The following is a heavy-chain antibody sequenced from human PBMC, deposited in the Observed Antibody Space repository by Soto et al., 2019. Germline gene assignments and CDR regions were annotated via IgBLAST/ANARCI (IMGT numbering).Heavy chain of an antibody. J-gene: IGHJ4*02. CDR1: GFIFSGYA. CDR2: ISYDGNTK. Sequence: QVQLVESGGGVVQPGRSLRLSCAASGFIFSGYAMHWVRQAPGKGLNWVAVISYDGNTKYYADSVKGRFTVSRDNSKNPLYVQMNHLSPEDTAMYYCAKETSAYEIDYWGQGTLVTVSS. D-gene: IGHD5-12*01. V-gene: IGHV3-30-3*01. CDR3: AKETSAYEIDY.